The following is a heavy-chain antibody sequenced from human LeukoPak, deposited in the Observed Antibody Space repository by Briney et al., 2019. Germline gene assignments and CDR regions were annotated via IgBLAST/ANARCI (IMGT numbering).Heavy chain of an antibody. J-gene: IGHJ4*02. Sequence: PGGSLRLSCVASGFTFSSFAMSWVRQAPGKGLEWVSTISGSGGTTNHADSVKGRFTFSRDNSRNMVHLQMNSLRAEDTAVYYCAKDLPDYGDYIEGYWGQGTLVTVSS. D-gene: IGHD4-17*01. V-gene: IGHV3-23*01. CDR3: AKDLPDYGDYIEGY. CDR1: GFTFSSFA. CDR2: ISGSGGTT.